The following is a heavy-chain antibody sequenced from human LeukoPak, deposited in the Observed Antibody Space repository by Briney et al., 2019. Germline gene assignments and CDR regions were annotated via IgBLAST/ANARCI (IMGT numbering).Heavy chain of an antibody. D-gene: IGHD4/OR15-4a*01. J-gene: IGHJ5*02. CDR1: GFTFSSYA. CDR3: ARDVTYGENWFDP. V-gene: IGHV3-30*04. CDR2: ISYDGSNK. Sequence: TGGSLRLSCAASGFTFSSYAMHWVRQAPGKGLEWVAVISYDGSNKYYADSVKGRFTISRDNSKNTLYLQMNSLRAEDTAVYYCARDVTYGENWFDPWGQGTLVTVSS.